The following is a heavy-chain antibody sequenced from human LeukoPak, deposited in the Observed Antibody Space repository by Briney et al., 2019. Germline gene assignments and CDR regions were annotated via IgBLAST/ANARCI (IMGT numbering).Heavy chain of an antibody. CDR3: AKELSGGYEGGHYYHYYMAV. V-gene: IGHV3-30*02. CDR2: ILDDGNDK. D-gene: IGHD6-19*01. J-gene: IGHJ6*03. CDR1: GFTFSIYG. Sequence: GRSLRLSCAAAGFTFSIYGMHWVRQAPGNGLEWVAFILDDGNDKYYADSVKGRFTISRDNSKNRLYLQMNSLRTKYTSVYYCAKELSGGYEGGHYYHYYMAVWGKGTTVTIS.